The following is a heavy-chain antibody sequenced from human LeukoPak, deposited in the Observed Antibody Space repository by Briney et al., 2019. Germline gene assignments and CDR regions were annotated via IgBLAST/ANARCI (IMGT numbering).Heavy chain of an antibody. V-gene: IGHV3-21*01. Sequence: GGSLRLSCAASGFTFSSYSMNWVRQAPGKGLEWVSSISSSSSYIYYADSVKGRFTISRGNAKNSLYPQMNSLRAEDTAVYYCASVPLRYCSGGSCYPDYWGQGTLVTVSS. D-gene: IGHD2-15*01. J-gene: IGHJ4*02. CDR2: ISSSSSYI. CDR1: GFTFSSYS. CDR3: ASVPLRYCSGGSCYPDY.